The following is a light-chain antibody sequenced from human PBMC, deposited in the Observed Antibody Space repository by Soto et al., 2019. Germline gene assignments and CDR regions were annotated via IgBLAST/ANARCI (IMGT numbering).Light chain of an antibody. CDR1: QSVSSY. V-gene: IGKV3-11*01. CDR3: QQRFNWPRFT. Sequence: EIVLTQSPATLSLSPGERATLSCRASQSVSSYLAWYQQKPGQAPRLLIYDASNRATGIPARFSGGGSGPGFTLTISSLEPEDFAVYYCQQRFNWPRFTFDQGTKLEIK. J-gene: IGKJ2*01. CDR2: DAS.